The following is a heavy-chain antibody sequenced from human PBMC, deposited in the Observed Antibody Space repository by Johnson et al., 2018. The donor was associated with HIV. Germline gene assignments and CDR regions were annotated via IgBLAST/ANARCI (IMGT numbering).Heavy chain of an antibody. CDR2: INSDGSST. CDR1: GFIFSSYW. J-gene: IGHJ3*02. V-gene: IGHV3-74*01. D-gene: IGHD2-15*01. Sequence: VQLVESGGGLVQPGGSLRLSCAASGFIFSSYWMHWVRQAPGKGLVWVSRINSDGSSTTYADSVKGRFTISRDNAKNTLYLQMNSLRAEDTAVYYCASYCSGGSCYRRSPSDAFDIWGQGTMVTVSS. CDR3: ASYCSGGSCYRRSPSDAFDI.